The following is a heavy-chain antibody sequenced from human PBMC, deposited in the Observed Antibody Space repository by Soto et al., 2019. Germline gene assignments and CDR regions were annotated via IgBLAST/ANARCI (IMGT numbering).Heavy chain of an antibody. CDR1: GGSISSSSYY. CDR2: IYYSGST. D-gene: IGHD6-13*01. V-gene: IGHV4-39*01. CDR3: ATHSKEQQPGDLDYYYYGMDV. Sequence: PSETLSLTCTVSGGSISSSSYYWGWIRQPPGKGLEWIGSIYYSGSTYYNPSLKSRVTISVDTSKNQFSLKLSSVTAADTAVYYCATHSKEQQPGDLDYYYYGMDVWGQGTTVTVSS. J-gene: IGHJ6*02.